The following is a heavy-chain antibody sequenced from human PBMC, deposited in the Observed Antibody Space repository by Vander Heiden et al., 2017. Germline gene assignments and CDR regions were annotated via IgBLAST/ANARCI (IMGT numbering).Heavy chain of an antibody. CDR3: AIHGRITVTTNWFDP. CDR2: IYYSGST. J-gene: IGHJ5*02. D-gene: IGHD4-4*01. V-gene: IGHV4-39*01. Sequence: QLQLQESRPGLVKPSETLSLTCTVSGGSISSSSYYWGWIRQPPGKGLEWIGSIYYSGSTYYNPSRKSRVTISVDTSKNQFSMKLSSVTAPDTAVYYCAIHGRITVTTNWFDPWVEGSLVTVYS. CDR1: GGSISSSSYY.